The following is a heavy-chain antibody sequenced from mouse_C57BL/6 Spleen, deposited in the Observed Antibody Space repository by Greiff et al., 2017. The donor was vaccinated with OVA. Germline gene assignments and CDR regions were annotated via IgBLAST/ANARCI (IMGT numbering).Heavy chain of an antibody. Sequence: VQLQQPGAELVKPGASVKLSCKASGYTFTSYWMHWVKQRPGQGLEWIGMIHPNSGSTNYNEKFKSKATLPVDKSSSTAYMQRSSLTSEDSAVYYCARGGDGYYWFAYWGQGTLVTVSA. V-gene: IGHV1-64*01. CDR2: IHPNSGST. D-gene: IGHD2-3*01. CDR3: ARGGDGYYWFAY. CDR1: GYTFTSYW. J-gene: IGHJ3*01.